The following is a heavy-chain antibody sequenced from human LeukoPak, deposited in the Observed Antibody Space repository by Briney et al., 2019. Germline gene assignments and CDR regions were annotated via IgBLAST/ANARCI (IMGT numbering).Heavy chain of an antibody. D-gene: IGHD3-22*01. CDR2: INPSGGSI. CDR3: ARDGWFYYDSSDYSGFDY. V-gene: IGHV1-46*01. Sequence: ASVKVSCKASGYTFTGYDMHWVRQAPGQGLEWMGTINPSGGSINYAQKFQGRVTMTRDTSTSTVYMELSSLRSEDTAVYYCARDGWFYYDSSDYSGFDYWGQGTLVTVSS. CDR1: GYTFTGYD. J-gene: IGHJ4*02.